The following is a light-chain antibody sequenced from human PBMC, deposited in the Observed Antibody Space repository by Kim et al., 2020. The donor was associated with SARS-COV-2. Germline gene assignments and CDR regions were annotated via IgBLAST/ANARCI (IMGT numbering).Light chain of an antibody. CDR1: NIGSKS. CDR3: QVWDSSSDHRV. CDR2: YDS. V-gene: IGLV3-21*04. Sequence: APGKTAGITWGGNNIGSKSGHWYQQKPGQAPVLVIYYDSDRPSGIPERFSGSNSGNTATLTISRVEAGDEADYYCQVWDSSSDHRVFGGGTQLTVL. J-gene: IGLJ3*02.